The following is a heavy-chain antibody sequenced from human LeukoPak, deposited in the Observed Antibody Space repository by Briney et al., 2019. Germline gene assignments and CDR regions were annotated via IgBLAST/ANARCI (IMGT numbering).Heavy chain of an antibody. D-gene: IGHD6-6*01. CDR2: INPSGGST. V-gene: IGHV1-46*01. Sequence: ASVKVSCKAAGHTFTSYYMHWVRQAPGQGLEWMGIINPSGGSTSYAQKFQGRVTMTRDTSTSTVYMELSSLRSEDTAVYYCARDKQQLVVLDYWGQGTLVTVSS. J-gene: IGHJ4*02. CDR3: ARDKQQLVVLDY. CDR1: GHTFTSYY.